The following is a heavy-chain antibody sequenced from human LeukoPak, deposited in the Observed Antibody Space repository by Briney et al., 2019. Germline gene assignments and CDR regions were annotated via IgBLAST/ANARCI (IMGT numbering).Heavy chain of an antibody. Sequence: PSETLSLTCTVSGGSISSRSYYWGWIRQPPGKGLKWIGSIYYSGSTYYNPSLKSRVTITVDTSKNQFSLKLSSVTAADTAVYYCARRGYSYGPFDYWGQGTLVTVSS. J-gene: IGHJ4*02. V-gene: IGHV4-39*01. CDR2: IYYSGST. D-gene: IGHD5-18*01. CDR1: GGSISSRSYY. CDR3: ARRGYSYGPFDY.